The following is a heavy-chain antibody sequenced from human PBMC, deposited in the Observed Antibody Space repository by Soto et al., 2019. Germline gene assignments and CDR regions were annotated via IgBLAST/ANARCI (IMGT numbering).Heavy chain of an antibody. J-gene: IGHJ4*02. Sequence: QVRLQQWGAGLLKPSETLSLTCGVYGESSSTYYWNWLRQSPGQGLEWIADIHYKGRTNYNPSRQRRLTISVDTSQKQFSLKLTSVTAADTAVYYCVRFEEPSPGSGPLADFWVQRTLVTVSS. D-gene: IGHD3-10*01. CDR3: VRFEEPSPGSGPLADF. V-gene: IGHV4-34*01. CDR1: GESSSTYY. CDR2: IHYKGRT.